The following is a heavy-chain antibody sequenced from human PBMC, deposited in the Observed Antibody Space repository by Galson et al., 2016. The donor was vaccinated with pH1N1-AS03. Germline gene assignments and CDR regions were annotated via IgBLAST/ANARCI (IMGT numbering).Heavy chain of an antibody. CDR3: VTDILPGGADV. V-gene: IGHV3-9*02. D-gene: IGHD2-21*01. J-gene: IGHJ6*01. CDR1: GFTPDASA. Sequence: SLRLSCAASGFTPDASAMHWVRQAPGKGLEWVSGISWTSTDIAYADAVKGRFTISRDNAKKSLYLQLNSLRADDTALYYCVTDILPGGADVWGQGTRVTVSS. CDR2: ISWTSTDI.